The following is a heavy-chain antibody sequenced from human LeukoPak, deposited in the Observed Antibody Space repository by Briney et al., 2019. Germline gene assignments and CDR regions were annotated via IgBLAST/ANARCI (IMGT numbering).Heavy chain of an antibody. V-gene: IGHV1-8*02. CDR2: MNPNSGNT. CDR3: ARAYGSRNWFDP. CDR1: GGTFSSYA. D-gene: IGHD3-10*01. J-gene: IGHJ5*02. Sequence: GASVKVSCKASGGTFSSYAISWVRQATGQGLEWMGWMNPNSGNTGYAQKFQGRVTMTRNTSISTAYMELSSLRSEDTAVYYCARAYGSRNWFDPWGQGILVTVSS.